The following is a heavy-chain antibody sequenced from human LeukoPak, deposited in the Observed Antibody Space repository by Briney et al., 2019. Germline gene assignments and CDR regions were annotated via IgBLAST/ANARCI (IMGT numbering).Heavy chain of an antibody. CDR3: SDGFDI. J-gene: IGHJ3*02. V-gene: IGHV3-9*01. Sequence: SGGSLRLSCAASGFTFDDFAMQRVRQAPGKGLEWVSGINFNSSSIGYADPVKGRFTISRDNAKNSLYLQMNSLRAEDTALYYCSDGFDIWGQGTMVTVSS. CDR1: GFTFDDFA. CDR2: INFNSSSI.